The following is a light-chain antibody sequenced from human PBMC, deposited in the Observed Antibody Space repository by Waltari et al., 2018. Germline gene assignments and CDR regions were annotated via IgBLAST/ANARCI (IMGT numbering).Light chain of an antibody. V-gene: IGLV1-47*01. J-gene: IGLJ2*01. CDR3: AAWDDSLSGVS. CDR1: QSNTGNNY. Sequence: QSVLTQPPSASATPGQSVTISCTGSQSNTGNNYVYWYQQPPGTAPTLLIYKNNQRPSGVPDRFSGSQSGTSASLAISGLRSEDEADYYCAAWDDSLSGVSFGGGTKLTVL. CDR2: KNN.